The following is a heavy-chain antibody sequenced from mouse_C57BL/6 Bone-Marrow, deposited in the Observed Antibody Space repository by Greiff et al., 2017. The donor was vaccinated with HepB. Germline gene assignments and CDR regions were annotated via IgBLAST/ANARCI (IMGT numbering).Heavy chain of an antibody. V-gene: IGHV2-2*01. Sequence: QVQLKESGPGLVQPSQSLSITCTVSGFSLTSYGVHWVRQSPGKGLEWLGVIWSGGSTDYNAAFISRLSISKDNSKSQVFFKMNSLQADDTAIYYCARKTVVAHYWYFDVWGTGTTVTVSS. CDR2: IWSGGST. D-gene: IGHD1-1*01. J-gene: IGHJ1*03. CDR1: GFSLTSYG. CDR3: ARKTVVAHYWYFDV.